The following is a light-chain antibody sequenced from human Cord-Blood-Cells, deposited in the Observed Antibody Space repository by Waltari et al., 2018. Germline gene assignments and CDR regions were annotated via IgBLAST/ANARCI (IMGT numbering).Light chain of an antibody. Sequence: QSVLTQPPSASGTPGQRVTISCSGSSSNIGSNYVYWYQQLPGTAPKLLNYRNNQRPTGVPDRFSGSQSRTSASLAIGGLRSEDDADYYWAAWDDSLSGPVFGGGTKLAVL. V-gene: IGLV1-47*01. J-gene: IGLJ3*02. CDR3: AAWDDSLSGPV. CDR1: SSNIGSNY. CDR2: RNN.